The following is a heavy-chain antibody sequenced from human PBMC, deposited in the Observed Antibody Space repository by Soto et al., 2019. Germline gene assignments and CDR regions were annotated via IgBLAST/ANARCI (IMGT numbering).Heavy chain of an antibody. Sequence: GASVTVSCKASGYTFPSYAMHWVRQAPGQRLEWMGWINAGNGNTKYSQKFKGRVTITRDTSASTAYMELSSLRSEDTAVYYCARVRQWLVWYYFDYWGQGTLVTVSS. CDR3: ARVRQWLVWYYFDY. J-gene: IGHJ4*02. CDR1: GYTFPSYA. D-gene: IGHD6-19*01. CDR2: INAGNGNT. V-gene: IGHV1-3*01.